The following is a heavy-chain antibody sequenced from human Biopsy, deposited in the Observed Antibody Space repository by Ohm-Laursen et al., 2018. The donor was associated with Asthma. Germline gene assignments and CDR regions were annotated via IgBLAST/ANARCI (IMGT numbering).Heavy chain of an antibody. Sequence: TLSLTCNVSGVSINNFYWSWIRQPPGKGLESIGHVYYSGSTNYNPSLKSRVTISIDASKNQFSLKLTSVTAADTAVYYCARGVDRVTGLLDHFDSWGQGTLVTVSS. CDR2: VYYSGST. CDR1: GVSINNFY. D-gene: IGHD2-21*02. CDR3: ARGVDRVTGLLDHFDS. J-gene: IGHJ4*02. V-gene: IGHV4-59*01.